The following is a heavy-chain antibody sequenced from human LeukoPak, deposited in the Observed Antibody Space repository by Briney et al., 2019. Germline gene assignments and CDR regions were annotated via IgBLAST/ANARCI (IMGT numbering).Heavy chain of an antibody. CDR1: GFTFSSYS. CDR2: ITTTFYT. D-gene: IGHD3-10*01. J-gene: IGHJ3*02. CDR3: ARAPPFFPSPYGAFDI. Sequence: GGSLRLSCAASGFTFSSYSFNWVRQVPGKGLEWVSSITTTFYTYYTDSVKGRFTISRDNAKNSLYLQMISLRAEDTAVYYCARAPPFFPSPYGAFDIWGQGTMVTVSS. V-gene: IGHV3-21*01.